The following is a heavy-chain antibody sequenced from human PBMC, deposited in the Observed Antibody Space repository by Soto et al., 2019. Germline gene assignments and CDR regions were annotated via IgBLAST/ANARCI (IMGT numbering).Heavy chain of an antibody. Sequence: EVQLLESGGGLVQPGGSLRLSCAASGFTFSSYAMRWVRQAPGKGLEWVSAISGSGGSTYYADSEKGRFTISRDNSKNTLYLQMNSLRAEDTAVYYCAKGACSGGRCYSIDYWGQGTLVTVSS. D-gene: IGHD2-15*01. CDR3: AKGACSGGRCYSIDY. V-gene: IGHV3-23*01. CDR2: ISGSGGST. J-gene: IGHJ4*02. CDR1: GFTFSSYA.